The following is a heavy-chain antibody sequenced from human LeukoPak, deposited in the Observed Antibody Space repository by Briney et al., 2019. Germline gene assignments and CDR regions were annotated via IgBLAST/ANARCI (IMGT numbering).Heavy chain of an antibody. J-gene: IGHJ3*02. CDR3: ARDKNPYSSGFPYAFDI. Sequence: GGSLRLSCAASGFTFSSYAMHWVRQAPGKGLEWVAVISYDGSNKYYADSVKGRFTISRDSSKNTLYLQMNSLRAEDTAVYYCARDKNPYSSGFPYAFDIWGQGTMVTVSS. D-gene: IGHD6-19*01. CDR2: ISYDGSNK. CDR1: GFTFSSYA. V-gene: IGHV3-30-3*01.